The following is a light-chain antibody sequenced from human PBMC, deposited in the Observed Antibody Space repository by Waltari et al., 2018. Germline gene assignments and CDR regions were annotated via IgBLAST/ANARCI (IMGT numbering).Light chain of an antibody. J-gene: IGLJ2*01. Sequence: QSALTQPASVSGSPGQSITISCTGTSSHVGGYNYVSCYQRHPGKAPKLMIYDVSDRPSGVSNRFSGSKSGNTSSLTISGLQAEDEADYYCSSYTTSGTYVVFGGGTKLTVL. CDR3: SSYTTSGTYVV. CDR2: DVS. CDR1: SSHVGGYNY. V-gene: IGLV2-14*03.